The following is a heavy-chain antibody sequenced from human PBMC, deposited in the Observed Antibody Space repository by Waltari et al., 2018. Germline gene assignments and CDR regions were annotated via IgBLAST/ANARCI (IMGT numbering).Heavy chain of an antibody. CDR2: VMPIFGTA. J-gene: IGHJ4*02. CDR3: ARWTYYYDSSGYSPDY. Sequence: QVQLVQSGAEVKKPGSSVKVSCKASGGTFSSYAISWVRQAPGQGLEWMGGVMPIFGTANYGQKFQGRVTITADESTSTAYMELSSLRSEDTAVYYCARWTYYYDSSGYSPDYWGQGTLVTVSS. V-gene: IGHV1-69*13. D-gene: IGHD3-22*01. CDR1: GGTFSSYA.